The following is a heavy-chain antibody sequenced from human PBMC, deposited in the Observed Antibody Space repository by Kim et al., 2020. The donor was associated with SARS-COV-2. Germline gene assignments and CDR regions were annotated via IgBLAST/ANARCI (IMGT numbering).Heavy chain of an antibody. J-gene: IGHJ3*02. D-gene: IGHD3-22*01. CDR2: IKQDGSEK. CDR1: GFTFSSYW. Sequence: GGSLRLSCAASGFTFSSYWMSWVRQAPGKGLEWVANIKQDGSEKYYVDSVKGRFTISRDNAKNSLYLQMNSLRAEDTAVYYCARDNHYYDPSDSFDIWGQGTMVTVSS. V-gene: IGHV3-7*03. CDR3: ARDNHYYDPSDSFDI.